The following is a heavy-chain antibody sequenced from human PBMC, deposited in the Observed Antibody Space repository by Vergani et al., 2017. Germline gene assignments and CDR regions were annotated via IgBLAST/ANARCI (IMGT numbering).Heavy chain of an antibody. Sequence: QVQLVQSGAEVKKPGSSVKVSCKASGGTFSSYAISWVRQAPGQGLEWMGGIIPIFGTANYAQKFQGRVTITADESTSTAYMELSSLRSEDTAVYYCASSPNDYDILTGYYNYYYYYMDVWGKGTTVTVSS. J-gene: IGHJ6*03. CDR3: ASSPNDYDILTGYYNYYYYYMDV. V-gene: IGHV1-69*01. CDR2: IIPIFGTA. CDR1: GGTFSSYA. D-gene: IGHD3-9*01.